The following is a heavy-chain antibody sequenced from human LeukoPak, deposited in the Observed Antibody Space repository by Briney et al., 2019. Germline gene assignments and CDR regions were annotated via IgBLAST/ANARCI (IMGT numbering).Heavy chain of an antibody. CDR3: VRDAWMASTPLDY. CDR1: EFTFSNYW. D-gene: IGHD5-24*01. Sequence: TGGSLRLSCAASEFTFSNYWMHWVRQAPGKGLVWVSRIHSDGSSTTYADSVKGRFTVSRDNAKNTLYLQMNSLRADDTAVYYCVRDAWMASTPLDYWGHGTLVIVSS. CDR2: IHSDGSST. J-gene: IGHJ4*01. V-gene: IGHV3-74*01.